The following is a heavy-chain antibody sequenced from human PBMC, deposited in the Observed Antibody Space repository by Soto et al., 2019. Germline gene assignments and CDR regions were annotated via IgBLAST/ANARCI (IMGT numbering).Heavy chain of an antibody. Sequence: GGSLRLSCAASGFTFSTYAMSCVRQAPGKGLEWVSAISGSGDNIFYADSVKGRFTISRDSSTTTLHVNRLRTEDTAVYYCARPRGYGVFGAYDIWGQGAMVNDSS. D-gene: IGHD4-17*01. CDR1: GFTFSTYA. J-gene: IGHJ3*02. CDR2: ISGSGDNI. V-gene: IGHV3-23*01. CDR3: ARPRGYGVFGAYDI.